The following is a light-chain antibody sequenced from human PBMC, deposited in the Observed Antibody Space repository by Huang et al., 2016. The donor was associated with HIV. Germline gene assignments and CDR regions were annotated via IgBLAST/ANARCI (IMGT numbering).Light chain of an antibody. CDR3: QQYDDLPYT. CDR2: EAS. V-gene: IGKV1-33*01. Sequence: DIQMTHSPASLSEYVGDSVTITCQASKEVSNFWDWYQQRPGKAPKLLIYEASTLETGVPSIFSGSGSGTDFTFTITSLQPEDIATYYCQQYDDLPYTFGQGTKVEIK. J-gene: IGKJ2*01. CDR1: KEVSNF.